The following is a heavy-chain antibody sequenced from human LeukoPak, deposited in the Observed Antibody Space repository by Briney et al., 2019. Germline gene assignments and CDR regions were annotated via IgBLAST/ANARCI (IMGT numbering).Heavy chain of an antibody. CDR1: GYTFTGYY. J-gene: IGHJ5*02. Sequence: ASVKVSCKASGYTFTGYYMHWVRQAPGQGLEWMRWINPNSGGTNYAQKFQGRVTMTRDTSISTAYMELSRLRSDDTAVYYCARVHCSSTSCYFLANWFDPWGQGTLVTVSS. CDR3: ARVHCSSTSCYFLANWFDP. V-gene: IGHV1-2*02. CDR2: INPNSGGT. D-gene: IGHD2-2*01.